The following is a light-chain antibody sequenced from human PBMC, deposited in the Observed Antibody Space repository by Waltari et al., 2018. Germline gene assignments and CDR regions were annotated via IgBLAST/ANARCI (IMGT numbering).Light chain of an antibody. CDR2: QDN. J-gene: IGLJ2*01. V-gene: IGLV3-1*01. Sequence: SYELTQPPSVSVSPGQTASITCSGDKLGDKYACWYQQKPGQSPVLVIYQDNNRPSGIPERFSGSNSGNTATRTSRGTQAMDEADYYCQAWDSSTAIFGGGTKLTVL. CDR3: QAWDSSTAI. CDR1: KLGDKY.